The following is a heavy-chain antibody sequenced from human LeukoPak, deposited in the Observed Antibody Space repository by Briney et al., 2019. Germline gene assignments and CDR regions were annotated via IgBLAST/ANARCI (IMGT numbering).Heavy chain of an antibody. J-gene: IGHJ5*02. CDR3: ARDRDHLTTVTSRGNWFYP. CDR2: INPSGGDS. CDR1: GYTFTSYY. D-gene: IGHD4-17*01. Sequence: GASVKVSCKASGYTFTSYYMHWVRQAPGQGLEWMGIINPSGGDSSYAQKFQDRVTMTRDTSTNTVYMELSSLRSEDTAVYYCARDRDHLTTVTSRGNWFYPWGQGTLVTVSS. V-gene: IGHV1-46*01.